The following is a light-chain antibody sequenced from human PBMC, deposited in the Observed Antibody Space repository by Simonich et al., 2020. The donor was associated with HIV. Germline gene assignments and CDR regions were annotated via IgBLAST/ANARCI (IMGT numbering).Light chain of an antibody. CDR1: QSLLHSNGYTY. CDR3: MQARQTLPVT. V-gene: IGKV2-28*01. CDR2: LGS. J-gene: IGKJ5*01. Sequence: DIVMTQSPLSLPVTPGEPASISCRSSQSLLHSNGYTYLHWYLQKPGQSPQLLIYLGSNRASGVPDRFRGSGSGTDFTLKISRVEAEDVGVYYCMQARQTLPVTFGQGTRLEIK.